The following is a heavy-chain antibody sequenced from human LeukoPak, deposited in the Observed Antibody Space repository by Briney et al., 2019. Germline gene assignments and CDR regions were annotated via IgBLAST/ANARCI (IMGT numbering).Heavy chain of an antibody. D-gene: IGHD4-17*01. J-gene: IGHJ3*02. Sequence: PSETLSLTGTVSGGSISSYYWSWIRQPPGKGLEWIGYIYYSGSTNYNPPLKSRVTISVDTSKNQFSLKLSSVTAADTAVYYCARDGDYDGAFDIWGQGTMVTVSS. CDR3: ARDGDYDGAFDI. CDR1: GGSISSYY. V-gene: IGHV4-59*01. CDR2: IYYSGST.